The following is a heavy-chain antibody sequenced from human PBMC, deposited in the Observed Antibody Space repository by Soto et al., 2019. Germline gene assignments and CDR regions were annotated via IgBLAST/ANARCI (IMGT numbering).Heavy chain of an antibody. CDR3: AKDSRNVAVSAARVYGMDV. J-gene: IGHJ6*02. D-gene: IGHD2-2*01. CDR2: ISGSGGST. Sequence: GGSLRLSCAASGFTFSSYAMSWVRQAPGKGLEWVSAISGSGGSTYYGDSAKGRFTVPRDNSKNTLYLEMSSVRAEDTAVYYCAKDSRNVAVSAARVYGMDVWGQGTTVTVSS. V-gene: IGHV3-23*01. CDR1: GFTFSSYA.